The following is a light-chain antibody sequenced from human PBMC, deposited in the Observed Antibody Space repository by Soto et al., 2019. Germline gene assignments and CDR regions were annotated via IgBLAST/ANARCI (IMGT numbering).Light chain of an antibody. V-gene: IGKV1-5*01. J-gene: IGKJ1*01. Sequence: DIQMTQSPSTLSASVGDRVTITCRASESIRTWLAWYQHKPGKAPKVLIYHASNLQSGVPSRFSGSGSGTEFTLTISSLQSEDFAVYYCQQYNNWLTTFGQGTKVDIK. CDR2: HAS. CDR3: QQYNNWLTT. CDR1: ESIRTW.